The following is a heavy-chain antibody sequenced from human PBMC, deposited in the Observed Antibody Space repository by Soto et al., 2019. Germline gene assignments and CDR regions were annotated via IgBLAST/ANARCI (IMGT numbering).Heavy chain of an antibody. V-gene: IGHV3-15*01. CDR2: IKSKTDGGTT. CDR3: TTDGDIVLMVYATPPRLS. Sequence: EVQLVESGGGLVKPGGSLRLSCAASGFTFSNAWMSWVRQAPGKGLEWVGRIKSKTDGGTTDYAAPVKGRFTISRDDSKNTLYLQMNSLKTEDTAVYYCTTDGDIVLMVYATPPRLSWGQGTTVTVSS. J-gene: IGHJ6*02. D-gene: IGHD2-8*01. CDR1: GFTFSNAW.